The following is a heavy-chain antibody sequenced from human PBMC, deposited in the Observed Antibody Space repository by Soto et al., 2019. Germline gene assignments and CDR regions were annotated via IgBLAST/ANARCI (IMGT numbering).Heavy chain of an antibody. CDR1: GGTFSSYA. V-gene: IGHV1-69*13. CDR2: IIPIFGTA. Sequence: SVKVSCKASGGTFSSYAISWVRQAPGQGLEWMGGIIPIFGTANYAQKFQGRVTITADESTSTAYMELSSLRSEDTAVYYCARIHNSGSYYSAWFDPWGQGTLVTVSS. D-gene: IGHD1-26*01. J-gene: IGHJ5*02. CDR3: ARIHNSGSYYSAWFDP.